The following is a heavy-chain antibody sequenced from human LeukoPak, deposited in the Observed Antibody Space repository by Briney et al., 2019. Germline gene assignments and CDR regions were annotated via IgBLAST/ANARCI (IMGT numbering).Heavy chain of an antibody. CDR2: ISGSGGST. Sequence: GGSLRLSCAASGFTFSSYAMSWVRQAPGKGLEWVSAISGSGGSTYYADSVKGRFTISRDNSKNTLYLQMNSLRAEDTAVYYCAKNPYDGYYYYGMDVWGQGTTVTVSS. CDR3: AKNPYDGYYYYGMDV. D-gene: IGHD3-22*01. J-gene: IGHJ6*02. CDR1: GFTFSSYA. V-gene: IGHV3-23*01.